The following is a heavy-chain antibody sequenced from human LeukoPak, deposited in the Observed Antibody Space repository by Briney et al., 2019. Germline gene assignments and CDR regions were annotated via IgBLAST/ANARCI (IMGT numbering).Heavy chain of an antibody. CDR2: IYTSGCT. Sequence: SETLSLTCTVSGGSISSYYWSWIRQPAGKGLEWIGRIYTSGCTNYNPSLKSRVTMSVDTSKNQFSLKLSSVTAADTAVYYCARDDYGSGSPYYYYGMDVWGQGTTVTVSS. D-gene: IGHD3-10*01. CDR3: ARDDYGSGSPYYYYGMDV. J-gene: IGHJ6*02. V-gene: IGHV4-4*07. CDR1: GGSISSYY.